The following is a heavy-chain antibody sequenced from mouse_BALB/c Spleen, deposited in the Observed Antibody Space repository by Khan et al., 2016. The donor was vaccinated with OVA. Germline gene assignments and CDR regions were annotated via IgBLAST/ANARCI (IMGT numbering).Heavy chain of an antibody. D-gene: IGHD4-1*01. J-gene: IGHJ2*01. V-gene: IGHV14-3*02. Sequence: VQLQQSGAELVKPGASVKLSCTASGFNIKDTHMRRGKQRPEQSLEWSGRIDPANDSSKYDPRFQGKATITADTSTNTAYLHFSSLTSEDTAVYYCAPAGTGDYFDYWGQGTTLTVSS. CDR2: IDPANDSS. CDR3: APAGTGDYFDY. CDR1: GFNIKDTH.